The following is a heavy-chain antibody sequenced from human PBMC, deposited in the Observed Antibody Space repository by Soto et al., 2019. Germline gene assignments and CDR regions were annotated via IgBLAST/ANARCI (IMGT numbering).Heavy chain of an antibody. CDR2: IYYSGST. D-gene: IGHD1-26*01. J-gene: IGHJ4*02. CDR1: GGSISSGGYY. CDR3: AREGSRIVGATTVDY. V-gene: IGHV4-31*03. Sequence: SEPLSLTHTVTGGSISSGGYYWSWIRQHPGKGLEWIGYIYYSGSTYYNPSLKSRVTISVDTSKNQFSLKLSSVTAADTAVYYCAREGSRIVGATTVDYWGQGTLVTVSS.